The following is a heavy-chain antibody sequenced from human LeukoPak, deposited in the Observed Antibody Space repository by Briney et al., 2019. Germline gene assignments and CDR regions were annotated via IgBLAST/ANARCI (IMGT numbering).Heavy chain of an antibody. CDR2: IYYSGST. V-gene: IGHV4-30-4*08. CDR1: GGSISSGDYY. J-gene: IGHJ5*02. CDR3: ARDRAYNWFDP. Sequence: SETLSLTCTVSGGSISSGDYYWSWIRQPPGKGLEWIGYIYYSGSTYYNPSLKSRLTISVDTSKNQFSLKLSSVTAADTAVYYCARDRAYNWFDPWGQGTLVTVSS.